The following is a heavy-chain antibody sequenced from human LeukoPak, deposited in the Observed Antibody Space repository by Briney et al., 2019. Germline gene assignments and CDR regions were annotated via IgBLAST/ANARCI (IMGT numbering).Heavy chain of an antibody. D-gene: IGHD3-10*01. CDR1: GGSFSGYY. V-gene: IGHV4-34*01. CDR3: ARGRYYYGSGSYFDY. CDR2: INHSGST. Sequence: SETLSLTCAVYGGSFSGYYWSWIRQPPGKGLKWIGEINHSGSTNYDPSLKSRVTISVDTSKNQFSLKLSSVTAADTAVYYCARGRYYYGSGSYFDYWGQGTLVTVSS. J-gene: IGHJ4*02.